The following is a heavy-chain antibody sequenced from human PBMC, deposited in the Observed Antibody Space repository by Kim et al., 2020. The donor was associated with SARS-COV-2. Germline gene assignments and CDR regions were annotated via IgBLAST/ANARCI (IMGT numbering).Heavy chain of an antibody. D-gene: IGHD6-13*01. V-gene: IGHV3-43*02. Sequence: GGSLRLSCAASGFTFDDYAMHWVRQAPGKGLEWVSLISGDGGSTYYADSVKGRFTISRDNSKNSLYLQMNSLRTEDTALYYCAKIPHPFLAAAVPIPDDAFDIWGQGTMVTVSS. CDR3: AKIPHPFLAAAVPIPDDAFDI. CDR2: ISGDGGST. J-gene: IGHJ3*02. CDR1: GFTFDDYA.